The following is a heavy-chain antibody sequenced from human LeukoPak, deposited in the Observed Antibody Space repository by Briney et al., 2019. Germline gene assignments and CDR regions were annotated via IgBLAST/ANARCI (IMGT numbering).Heavy chain of an antibody. Sequence: PGGSLRLSCAASGFTVSSNYMSWVRQAPGKGLEWVSVIYSGGSTYYADSVKGRFTISRDNSKNTLYLQMNSLRAEDTAVYYCAKAPQLYYDFWSGYYYSYFDYWGQGTLVTVSS. D-gene: IGHD3-3*01. CDR2: IYSGGST. J-gene: IGHJ4*02. CDR3: AKAPQLYYDFWSGYYYSYFDY. CDR1: GFTVSSNY. V-gene: IGHV3-66*01.